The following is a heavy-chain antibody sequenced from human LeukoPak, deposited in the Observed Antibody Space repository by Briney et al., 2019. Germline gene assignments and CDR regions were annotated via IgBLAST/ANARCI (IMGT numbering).Heavy chain of an antibody. J-gene: IGHJ4*02. CDR3: AKATMVRGVLDY. CDR2: ISGSGGST. D-gene: IGHD3-10*01. CDR1: GCTFSSYA. V-gene: IGHV3-23*01. Sequence: GGSLRLSCAASGCTFSSYAMSWVRQAPGKGLEWVSAISGSGGSTYYADSVKGRFTISRDNSKNTLYLQMNSLRAEDTAVYYCAKATMVRGVLDYWGQGTLVSVSS.